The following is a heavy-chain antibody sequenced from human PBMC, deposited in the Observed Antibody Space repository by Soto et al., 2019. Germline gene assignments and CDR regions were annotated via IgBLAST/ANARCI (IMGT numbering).Heavy chain of an antibody. CDR2: INSDGTTT. D-gene: IGHD1-1*01. Sequence: GGSLRLSCEASGFTFDDYAMHWVRQAPGKGLVWVSRINSDGTTTTYADSVKGRFTISRDNAKNTLYVQMNSLRAEDTAVYYCARVGTGYYYKDVWGKGTTVTVSS. CDR1: GFTFDDYA. CDR3: ARVGTGYYYKDV. V-gene: IGHV3-74*01. J-gene: IGHJ6*03.